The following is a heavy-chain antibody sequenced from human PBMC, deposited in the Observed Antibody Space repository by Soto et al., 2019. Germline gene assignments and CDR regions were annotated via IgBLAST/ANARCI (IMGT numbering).Heavy chain of an antibody. CDR1: GGSFSGYY. CDR3: ARGFPPLYSSSRHGAFDI. Sequence: PSETLSLTCAVYGGSFSGYYWSWIRQPPGKGLEWIGEINHSGSTNYNPSLKSRVTISVDTSKNQFSLKLSSVTAADTAVYYCARGFPPLYSSSRHGAFDIWGQGTMVTVSS. CDR2: INHSGST. D-gene: IGHD6-13*01. V-gene: IGHV4-34*01. J-gene: IGHJ3*02.